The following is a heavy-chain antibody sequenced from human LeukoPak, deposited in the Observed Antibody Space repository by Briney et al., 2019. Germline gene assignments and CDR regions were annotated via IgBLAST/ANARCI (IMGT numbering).Heavy chain of an antibody. J-gene: IGHJ4*02. D-gene: IGHD3/OR15-3a*01. Sequence: SETLSLTCTASGGSISSYYWSWIRQPPGKGLEWIGYIYYSGSTNYNPSLKSRVTISVDTSKNQFSLKLSSVTGADTAVYYCARRTGYYDGFDYWGQGTLVTVSS. CDR2: IYYSGST. V-gene: IGHV4-59*01. CDR3: ARRTGYYDGFDY. CDR1: GGSISSYY.